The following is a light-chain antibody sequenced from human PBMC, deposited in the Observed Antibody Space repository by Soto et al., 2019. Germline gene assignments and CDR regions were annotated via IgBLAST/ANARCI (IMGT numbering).Light chain of an antibody. J-gene: IGKJ2*01. CDR1: QSFFTNY. Sequence: EIVLTQSPGTLSLSPRERATLSCRASQSFFTNYLAWYQQKPGQAPRLLVYGASFRATGIPDRFSGSGSGTDLTLTISRLEPEDFAVYYCQQYGGSPFTFGQWTRLEIK. CDR2: GAS. V-gene: IGKV3-20*01. CDR3: QQYGGSPFT.